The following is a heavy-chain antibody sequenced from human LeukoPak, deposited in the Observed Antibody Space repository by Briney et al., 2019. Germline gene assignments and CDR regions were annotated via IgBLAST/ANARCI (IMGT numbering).Heavy chain of an antibody. CDR3: ARDRSLGGQRFGEPHYYGMDV. J-gene: IGHJ6*01. Sequence: PGGSLRLSCAASGFTFTIHGMHWVRQAPGKGLEWVAVMSYDRSEKYYGDSVKGRFTISRDNANNTLYLQMDSLRPDDTGVYYCARDRSLGGQRFGEPHYYGMDVWGKGTTVTVSS. D-gene: IGHD3-10*01. CDR1: GFTFTIHG. V-gene: IGHV3-30*03. CDR2: MSYDRSEK.